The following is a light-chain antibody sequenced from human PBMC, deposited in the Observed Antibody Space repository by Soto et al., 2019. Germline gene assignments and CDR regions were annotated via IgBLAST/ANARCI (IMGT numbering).Light chain of an antibody. CDR3: GTWDSSLSVYV. Sequence: QSVLTQPPSVSAAPGQKVTISCSGSSSNIGKNYVSWYQQVPGTAPKLLIYENNNRRSGIADRFSGSKSGTSATLGITGLQTGDEADYYCGTWDSSLSVYVFGPGTQLTVL. CDR2: ENN. J-gene: IGLJ1*01. V-gene: IGLV1-51*02. CDR1: SSNIGKNY.